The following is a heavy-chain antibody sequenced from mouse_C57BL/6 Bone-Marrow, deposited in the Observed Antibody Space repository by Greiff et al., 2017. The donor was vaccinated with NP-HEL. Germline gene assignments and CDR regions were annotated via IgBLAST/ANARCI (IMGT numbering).Heavy chain of an antibody. CDR2: IWTGGGT. D-gene: IGHD2-1*01. CDR3: ARVVYGNLYYAMDY. CDR1: GFSLTSYA. V-gene: IGHV2-9-1*01. Sequence: VQLQQSGPGLVAPSQSLSITCTVSGFSLTSYAISWVRQPPGKGLEWLGVIWTGGGTNYNSALKSRLSISKDNSKSQVFLKLNSLQTDDTARYYCARVVYGNLYYAMDYWGQGTSVTVSS. J-gene: IGHJ4*01.